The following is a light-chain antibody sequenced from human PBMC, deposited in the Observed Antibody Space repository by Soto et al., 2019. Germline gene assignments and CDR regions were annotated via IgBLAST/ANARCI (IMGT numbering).Light chain of an antibody. CDR3: CSYTSSSTYV. CDR1: SSDVGGYNY. CDR2: DVS. Sequence: QSVLTQPASVSGSPGQSITISCTGTSSDVGGYNYVSWYQQHPGKAPKLMLYDVSNRPLGVSDRFSGSKSGNTASLTISGLQAEDEGDYYCCSYTSSSTYVFGTGTQLTVL. V-gene: IGLV2-14*03. J-gene: IGLJ1*01.